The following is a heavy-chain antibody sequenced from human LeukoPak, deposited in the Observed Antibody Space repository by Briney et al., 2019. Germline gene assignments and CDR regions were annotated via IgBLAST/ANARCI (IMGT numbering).Heavy chain of an antibody. J-gene: IGHJ6*02. CDR3: ARDYDGTMVREIPGGMDV. CDR2: IYYSGST. Sequence: SETLSLTCTVSGGSISSYYWSWIRQPPGKGLEWIGYIYYSGSTNYNPSLKSRVTISVDTSKNQFSLKLSSVTAADTAVYYCARDYDGTMVREIPGGMDVWGQGTTVTVSS. V-gene: IGHV4-59*01. D-gene: IGHD3-10*01. CDR1: GGSISSYY.